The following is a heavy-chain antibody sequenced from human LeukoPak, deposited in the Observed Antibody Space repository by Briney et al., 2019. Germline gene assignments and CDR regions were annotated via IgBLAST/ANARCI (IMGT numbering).Heavy chain of an antibody. D-gene: IGHD6-13*01. CDR3: ARARTGDPTIQRSWYSSSWSYDAFDI. V-gene: IGHV1-18*01. Sequence: GASVKVSCKASGYTFTSYGISWVRQAPGQGLEWMGWISAYNGNTNYAQKLQGRVTMTTDTSTSTAYMELRSLRSEDTAVYYCARARTGDPTIQRSWYSSSWSYDAFDIWGQGTMVTVSS. J-gene: IGHJ3*02. CDR2: ISAYNGNT. CDR1: GYTFTSYG.